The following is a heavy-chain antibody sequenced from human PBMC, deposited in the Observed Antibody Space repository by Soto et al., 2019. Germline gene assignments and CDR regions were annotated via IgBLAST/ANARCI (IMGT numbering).Heavy chain of an antibody. V-gene: IGHV4-59*08. Sequence: PSETLSLTCTVSGGSISSYYWSWIRQPPGKGLEWIGYMYYSGSTNYNPSLKSRVTISVDTSKNQFSLKLSSVTAADTAVYYCARHVRAVPAADAFDIWGQGTMVNLSS. CDR2: MYYSGST. J-gene: IGHJ3*02. D-gene: IGHD2-2*01. CDR1: GGSISSYY. CDR3: ARHVRAVPAADAFDI.